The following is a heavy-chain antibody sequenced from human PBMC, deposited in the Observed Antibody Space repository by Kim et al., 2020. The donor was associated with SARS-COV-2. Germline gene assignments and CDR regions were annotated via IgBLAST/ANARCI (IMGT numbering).Heavy chain of an antibody. CDR1: GFTFSSYS. Sequence: GGSLRLSCAASGFTFSSYSMNWVRQAPGKGLEWVSSISSSSSYIYYADSVKGRFTISRDNAKNSLYLQMNSLRAEDTAVYYCAREGIVGATLHYFDYWGQGTLVTVSS. D-gene: IGHD1-26*01. CDR2: ISSSSSYI. J-gene: IGHJ4*02. CDR3: AREGIVGATLHYFDY. V-gene: IGHV3-21*01.